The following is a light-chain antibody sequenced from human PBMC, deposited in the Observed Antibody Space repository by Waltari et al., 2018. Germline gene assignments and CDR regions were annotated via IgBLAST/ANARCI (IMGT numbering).Light chain of an antibody. CDR3: QQRSNWHLT. CDR2: DAS. CDR1: QSVSTF. Sequence: EIVLTQSPATLSLSPGERATLSCRASQSVSTFLAWYQQKPGQAPRLLIYDASNRATGIPGMFSGSGSGTDFTLTISSLDPEDFAVYFCQQRSNWHLTFGGGTKVEIK. V-gene: IGKV3-11*01. J-gene: IGKJ4*01.